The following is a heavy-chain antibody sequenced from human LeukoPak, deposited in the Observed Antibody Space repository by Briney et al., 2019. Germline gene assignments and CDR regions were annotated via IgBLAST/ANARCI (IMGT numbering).Heavy chain of an antibody. CDR3: ARDSGYCSGSSCDRYFDL. J-gene: IGHJ2*01. V-gene: IGHV1-2*02. Sequence: ASVKVSCKASGYTFTGYYMHWVRHAPGQGLEWMGWINPNTGGTDYAQKFQGRVTMTRDTSISTAYMNLSGLSSDDTAVYYCARDSGYCSGSSCDRYFDLWGRGTLVTVSS. CDR2: INPNTGGT. D-gene: IGHD2-15*01. CDR1: GYTFTGYY.